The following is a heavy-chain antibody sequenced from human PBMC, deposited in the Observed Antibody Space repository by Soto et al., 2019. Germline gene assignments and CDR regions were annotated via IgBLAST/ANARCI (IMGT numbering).Heavy chain of an antibody. Sequence: QVQLVESGGGLVQPGTSLRLSCAVSGFSFRTYGFHWVRQPPGKGLQWVAVISPKGHSDSVEGRFTISRDNSKDASYLQMNNLRAEDTAVYYCARDDAFANENAFDLWGQGTMVTVSS. D-gene: IGHD1-1*01. CDR3: ARDDAFANENAFDL. J-gene: IGHJ3*01. V-gene: IGHV3-33*01. CDR2: ISPK. CDR1: GFSFRTYG.